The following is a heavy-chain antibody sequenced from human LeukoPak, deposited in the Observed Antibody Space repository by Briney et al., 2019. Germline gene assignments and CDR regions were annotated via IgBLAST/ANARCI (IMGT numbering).Heavy chain of an antibody. D-gene: IGHD2-2*01. J-gene: IGHJ4*02. Sequence: SETLSLTCTVSGGSISSYYWSWIRQPPGKGLEWIGYIYYSGSTNYNPSLKSRVTISVDTSKNQFSLRLSSVTAADTAVYYCARGTKYQLPYYFDYWGQGTLVTVSS. CDR1: GGSISSYY. CDR3: ARGTKYQLPYYFDY. CDR2: IYYSGST. V-gene: IGHV4-59*01.